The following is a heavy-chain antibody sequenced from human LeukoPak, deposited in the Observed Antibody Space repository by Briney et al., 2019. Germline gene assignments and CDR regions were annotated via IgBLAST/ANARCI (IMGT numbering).Heavy chain of an antibody. CDR1: GFTFSSYS. J-gene: IGHJ3*02. CDR2: ISSSSTI. D-gene: IGHD6-6*01. V-gene: IGHV3-48*01. CDR3: ARGFVHAFDI. Sequence: GGSLRLSCAASGFTFSSYSMNWVRQAPGKGLEWVSYISSSSTIYYADSVKGRFTISRENAKNSLYLQMNSLSAGDTAVYYCARGFVHAFDIWGQGTMVTVSS.